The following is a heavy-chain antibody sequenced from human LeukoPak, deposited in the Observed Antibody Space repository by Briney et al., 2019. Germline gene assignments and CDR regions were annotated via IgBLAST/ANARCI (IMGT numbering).Heavy chain of an antibody. CDR2: ISYDGSNK. CDR1: GFTFSSYG. J-gene: IGHJ4*02. D-gene: IGHD2-2*01. CDR3: AKASYCSSTSCRYTRGLDY. V-gene: IGHV3-30*18. Sequence: GGPLRLSCAASGFTFSSYGMHWVRQAPGKGLEWVAVISYDGSNKYYADSVKGRFTISRDNSKNTLYLQMNSLRAEDTAVYYCAKASYCSSTSCRYTRGLDYWGQGTLVTVSS.